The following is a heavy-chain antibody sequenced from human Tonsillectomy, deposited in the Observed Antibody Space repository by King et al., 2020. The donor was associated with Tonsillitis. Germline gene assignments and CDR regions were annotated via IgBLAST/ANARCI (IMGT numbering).Heavy chain of an antibody. D-gene: IGHD3-22*01. J-gene: IGHJ4*02. CDR3: ARIWYYYDSSGYNYYFDY. Sequence: QLVQSGAEVKKPGESLKISCKGSGYSFTSYWIGWVRQMPGKGLEWMGLIYPGDSDTRYSPSFQGQVTISADKSISTAYLQWSSLKASDTAMYYCARIWYYYDSSGYNYYFDYWGQGTLVTVSS. CDR2: IYPGDSDT. V-gene: IGHV5-51*01. CDR1: GYSFTSYW.